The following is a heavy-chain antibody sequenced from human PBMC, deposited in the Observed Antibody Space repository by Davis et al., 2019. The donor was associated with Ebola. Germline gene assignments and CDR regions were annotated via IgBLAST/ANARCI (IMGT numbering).Heavy chain of an antibody. Sequence: PGGSLRLSCAASGFTFSSYSMNWVRQAPGKGLEWVSYISSSSSTIYYADSVKGRFTISRDNAKNSLYLQMNSLRDEDTAVYYCARDSARAITIFGVVTLPWYFDLWGRGTLVTVSS. D-gene: IGHD3-3*01. CDR2: ISSSSSTI. J-gene: IGHJ2*01. CDR1: GFTFSSYS. CDR3: ARDSARAITIFGVVTLPWYFDL. V-gene: IGHV3-48*02.